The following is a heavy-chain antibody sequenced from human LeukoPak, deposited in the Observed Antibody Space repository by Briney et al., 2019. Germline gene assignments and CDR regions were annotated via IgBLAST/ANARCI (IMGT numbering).Heavy chain of an antibody. CDR2: IYYSGST. J-gene: IGHJ5*02. CDR1: GGSISSSSYY. Sequence: SETLSPTCTVSGGSISSSSYYWGWIRQPPGKGLEWIGSIYYSGSTYYNPSLKSRVTISVDTSKNQFSLKLSSVTAADTAVYYCASQYYYDSSGYPRGFDPWGQGTLVTVSS. D-gene: IGHD3-22*01. V-gene: IGHV4-39*01. CDR3: ASQYYYDSSGYPRGFDP.